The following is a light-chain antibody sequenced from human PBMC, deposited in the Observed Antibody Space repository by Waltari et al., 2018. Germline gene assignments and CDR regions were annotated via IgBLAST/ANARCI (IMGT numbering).Light chain of an antibody. CDR3: SSYAGSNNLV. CDR1: SSDVGGYNY. V-gene: IGLV2-8*01. J-gene: IGLJ2*01. CDR2: EVS. Sequence: QSALTQPPSASGSPGQSVTISCPGTSSDVGGYNYVSWYPQHPGQAPKLMLYEVSKRXXXXXXXXSGSKSGNTASLTVSGLQAEDEADYYCSSYAGSNNLVFGGGTKMTVL.